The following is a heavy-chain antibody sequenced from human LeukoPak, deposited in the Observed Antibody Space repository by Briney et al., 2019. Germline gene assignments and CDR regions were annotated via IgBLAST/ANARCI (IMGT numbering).Heavy chain of an antibody. Sequence: SQTLSLTCAISGDSVLLNSVTWNWVRQTPARGLEWLGRTYYRSRWYNEYAVSVKGRPAINADTSQNQFSLLLNSVTPEDTAVYYCTRAASPFTGDRFDYWGQGTPVTVSS. D-gene: IGHD4-17*01. CDR1: GDSVLLNSVT. CDR3: TRAASPFTGDRFDY. J-gene: IGHJ4*02. V-gene: IGHV6-1*01. CDR2: TYYRSRWYN.